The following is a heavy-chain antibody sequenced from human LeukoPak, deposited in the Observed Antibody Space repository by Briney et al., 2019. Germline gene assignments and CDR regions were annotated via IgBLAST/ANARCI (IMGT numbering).Heavy chain of an antibody. V-gene: IGHV1-2*02. D-gene: IGHD2-2*01. CDR3: ARDPSTKYYTDS. CDR2: IDPKSGDT. J-gene: IGHJ4*02. CDR1: GYTFTDYY. Sequence: ASVNVSCKAFGYTFTDYYLHWVRQAPGEGVEWMGWIDPKSGDTNYAQTFRGGFTMTRDTSINTVYMDLSSLRSDDTAVYYCARDPSTKYYTDSWGQGTLVTVSS.